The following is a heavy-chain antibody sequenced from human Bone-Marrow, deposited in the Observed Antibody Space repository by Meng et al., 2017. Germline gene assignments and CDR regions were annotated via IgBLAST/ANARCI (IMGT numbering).Heavy chain of an antibody. J-gene: IGHJ6*02. D-gene: IGHD6-13*01. CDR3: ARVGGYSSSSQPYYYYGMDV. Sequence: GESLKISCAASGFTFSSYAMSWVRQAPGRGLEWVSAISASGGYTYYADSVKGRFTISRDNSKNTLYLQMNSLRAEDTAVYYCARVGGYSSSSQPYYYYGMDVWGQGTTVTVSS. V-gene: IGHV3-23*01. CDR2: ISASGGYT. CDR1: GFTFSSYA.